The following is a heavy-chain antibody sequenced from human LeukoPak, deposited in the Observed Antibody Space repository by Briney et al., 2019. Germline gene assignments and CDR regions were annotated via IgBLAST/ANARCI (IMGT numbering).Heavy chain of an antibody. J-gene: IGHJ4*02. CDR1: GFTFSSYW. D-gene: IGHD4-11*01. CDR3: TTSDINYRPFDN. Sequence: GGSLRLSCAASGFTFSSYWMSWVRQAPGKGLEWVANIKQDGSEKYYVDSVKGRFTISRDNAKNSLYLQMSSLRAEDTAVYYCTTSDINYRPFDNWGQGTLVTVSS. V-gene: IGHV3-7*01. CDR2: IKQDGSEK.